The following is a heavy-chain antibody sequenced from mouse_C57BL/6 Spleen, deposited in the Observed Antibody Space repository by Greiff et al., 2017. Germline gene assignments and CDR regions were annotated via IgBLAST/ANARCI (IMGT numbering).Heavy chain of an antibody. J-gene: IGHJ2*01. CDR3: ARSSGLDEFDY. V-gene: IGHV1-54*01. CDR2: INPGSGGL. CDR1: GYAFTNSL. Sequence: QVQLKQSGAELVRPGTSVKVSCKASGYAFTNSLIEWVKQRPGQGLEWIGVINPGSGGLNYNEKFKGKATLTADKSSSTAYMQLSSLTSEDSAVYFCARSSGLDEFDYWGQGTMLTVSS.